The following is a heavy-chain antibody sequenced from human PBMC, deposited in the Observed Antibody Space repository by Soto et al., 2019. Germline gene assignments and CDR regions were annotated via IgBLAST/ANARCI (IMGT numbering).Heavy chain of an antibody. V-gene: IGHV3-30*18. D-gene: IGHD3-22*01. CDR2: ISNDGSNK. J-gene: IGHJ4*02. Sequence: QVQLVGTGGGVVQPGRSLRLSCAASGFTLSSYGMHWVRQAPGKGLEWVAVISNDGSNKYYADSVKGRFTISRDNSKNTLYLQMNSLRAEDTAMYYCAKDYYYDSSGWVDWGQGTLVTVSS. CDR3: AKDYYYDSSGWVD. CDR1: GFTLSSYG.